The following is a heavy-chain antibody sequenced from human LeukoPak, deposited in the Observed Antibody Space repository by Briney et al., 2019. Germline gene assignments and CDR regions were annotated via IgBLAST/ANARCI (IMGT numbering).Heavy chain of an antibody. CDR1: GGTSSSYT. J-gene: IGHJ3*02. Sequence: SVKVSCKASGGTSSSYTISWVRQAPGQGLEWMGRIIPIDGVENYAQKFQGRVTITADKLTSTAYMELSSLRSEDTAVYYCARALDCTNGVCFGDDAFDIWGQGTMVTVSP. D-gene: IGHD2-8*01. V-gene: IGHV1-69*02. CDR2: IIPIDGVE. CDR3: ARALDCTNGVCFGDDAFDI.